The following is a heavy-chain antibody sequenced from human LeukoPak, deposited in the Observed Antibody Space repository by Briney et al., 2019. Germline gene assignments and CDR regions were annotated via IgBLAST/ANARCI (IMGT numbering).Heavy chain of an antibody. D-gene: IGHD2-15*01. J-gene: IGHJ3*02. Sequence: SETLSLTCTVSGGSISSGGYYWSWIRQHPGKGLEWIGYIYYSGSTYYNPSLKSRVTISVDTSKNQFSLKLSSVSAADTAVYYCARFVDFGAFDIWGQGTMVTVSS. CDR2: IYYSGST. V-gene: IGHV4-31*03. CDR1: GGSISSGGYY. CDR3: ARFVDFGAFDI.